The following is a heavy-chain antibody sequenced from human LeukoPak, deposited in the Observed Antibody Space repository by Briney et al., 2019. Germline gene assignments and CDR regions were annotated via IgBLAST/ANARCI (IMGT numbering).Heavy chain of an antibody. Sequence: GGSLRLSCAASGFIFRSYWMSWVRQAPGKGLEWVANIQQDGSVQYYVDSVKGRFTISRDNSKNSLYLQMNSLSAEDTAVYYCATHDVLTGYPYFDFWGQGTLVAGSS. V-gene: IGHV3-7*01. D-gene: IGHD3-9*01. CDR1: GFIFRSYW. J-gene: IGHJ4*02. CDR2: IQQDGSVQ. CDR3: ATHDVLTGYPYFDF.